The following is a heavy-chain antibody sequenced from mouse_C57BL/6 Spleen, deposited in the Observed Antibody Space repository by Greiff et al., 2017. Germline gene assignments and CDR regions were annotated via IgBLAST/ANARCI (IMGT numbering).Heavy chain of an antibody. Sequence: VQLKESGPGLVKPSPSLSLTCSVTGYSITSGYYCNWIRQFPGNKLEWMDVISYDGSNNYNPSLKNRNSITRDTSNNQAFLKLKSVTTEDTAACYCADGDYWGQGTTLTVSS. CDR2: ISYDGSN. D-gene: IGHD2-3*01. CDR1: GYSITSGYY. V-gene: IGHV3-6*01. CDR3: ADGDY. J-gene: IGHJ2*01.